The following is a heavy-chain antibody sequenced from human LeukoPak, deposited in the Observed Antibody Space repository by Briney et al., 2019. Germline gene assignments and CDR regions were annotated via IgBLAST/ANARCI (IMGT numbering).Heavy chain of an antibody. CDR2: IYATGSP. CDR3: ARDRVVPAAFDD. J-gene: IGHJ4*02. V-gene: IGHV4-4*07. Sequence: PSETLSLTCTVSGASISSYYWSWIRQPADRGLEWTGRIYATGSPNYNPSLKSRVTMSVDTSKKQFSLKLTSVTAADTAVYYCARDRVVPAAFDDWGQGTLVTVSS. D-gene: IGHD2-2*01. CDR1: GASISSYY.